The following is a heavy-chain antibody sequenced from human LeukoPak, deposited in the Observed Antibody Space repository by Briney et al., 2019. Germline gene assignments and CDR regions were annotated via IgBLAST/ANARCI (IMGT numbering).Heavy chain of an antibody. CDR2: INTHTGNP. CDR1: GYTFTSYA. V-gene: IGHV7-4-1*02. J-gene: IGHJ3*02. CDR3: ARERRGYRYGQAFDI. D-gene: IGHD5-18*01. Sequence: ASVKVSCKASGYTFTSYAMNWVRQAPGQGLEWLGWINTHTGNPTYGQGFTGRFAFSLDTSFSTAYVQISNLKTGDTATYYCARERRGYRYGQAFDIWGQGTVVTVSS.